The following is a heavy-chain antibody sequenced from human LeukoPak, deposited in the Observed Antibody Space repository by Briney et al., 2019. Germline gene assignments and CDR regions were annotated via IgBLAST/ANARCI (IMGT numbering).Heavy chain of an antibody. CDR1: GYRFSSNG. V-gene: IGHV1-18*01. CDR3: ALDNWNEFDP. Sequence: ASVKVSCKASGYRFSSNGISWVRQAPGQGLEWVGWVSTYNSDTNYAPRFQGRVTMTEDTSTSTVDMELRSLRTDDTAVYYCALDNWNEFDPWGQGTLVTVSS. D-gene: IGHD1-20*01. J-gene: IGHJ5*02. CDR2: VSTYNSDT.